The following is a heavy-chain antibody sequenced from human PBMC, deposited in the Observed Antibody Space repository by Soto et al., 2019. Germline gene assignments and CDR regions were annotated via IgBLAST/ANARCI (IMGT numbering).Heavy chain of an antibody. CDR1: GGSISSGGYY. CDR3: ARGGRGIAVAGTVTGIHPLDY. V-gene: IGHV4-31*03. D-gene: IGHD6-19*01. J-gene: IGHJ4*02. CDR2: IYYSGST. Sequence: QVQLQESGPGLVKPSQTLSLTCTVSGGSISSGGYYWSWIRQHPGKGLEWIGYIYYSGSTYYNPSLRSRVTISVDTSKNQFSLKLSSVTAADTAVYYCARGGRGIAVAGTVTGIHPLDYWGQGTLVTVSS.